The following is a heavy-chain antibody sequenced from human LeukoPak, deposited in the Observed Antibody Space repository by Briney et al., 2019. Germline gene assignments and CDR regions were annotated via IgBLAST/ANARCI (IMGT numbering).Heavy chain of an antibody. CDR3: ARDGGLAYCGGDCYSGISDY. Sequence: GASVKVSCKASGYTFTGCYMHWVRQAPGQGLEWMGWINPNSGGTNYAQKFQGRVTMTRDTSISTAYMELSRLRSDDTAVYYCARDGGLAYCGGDCYSGISDYWGQGTLVTVSS. V-gene: IGHV1-2*02. J-gene: IGHJ4*02. CDR2: INPNSGGT. D-gene: IGHD2-21*02. CDR1: GYTFTGCY.